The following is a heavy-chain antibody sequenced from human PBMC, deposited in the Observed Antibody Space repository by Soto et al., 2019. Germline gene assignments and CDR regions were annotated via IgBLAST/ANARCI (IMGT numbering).Heavy chain of an antibody. Sequence: PGGSLRLSCAASGFTFSSDAMSWGRQTPEKGQELVWAGSGSGGSTYYADSVKGRFNISTDNSKNTLYLQMNSLRAAATAVYYCATQLRYFDWLPDEFDYWGQGALVTVSS. D-gene: IGHD3-9*01. CDR1: GFTFSSDA. J-gene: IGHJ4*02. CDR3: ATQLRYFDWLPDEFDY. V-gene: IGHV3-23*01. CDR2: GSGSGGST.